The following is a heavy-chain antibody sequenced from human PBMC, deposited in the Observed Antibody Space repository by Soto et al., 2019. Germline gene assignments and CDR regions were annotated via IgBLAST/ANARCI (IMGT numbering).Heavy chain of an antibody. J-gene: IGHJ4*02. D-gene: IGHD6-25*01. Sequence: EVQLVESGGGLVQTGGSLRLSCAASGFTFSAYWMSWVRQAPGKGLEWVANIKQAGSEKYYVDSVNVRFIISRDDAKNSLFLQVNSLRVEDTAVYYCAREKRANGYFDYWGQGTLVTVSS. CDR3: AREKRANGYFDY. CDR1: GFTFSAYW. V-gene: IGHV3-7*01. CDR2: IKQAGSEK.